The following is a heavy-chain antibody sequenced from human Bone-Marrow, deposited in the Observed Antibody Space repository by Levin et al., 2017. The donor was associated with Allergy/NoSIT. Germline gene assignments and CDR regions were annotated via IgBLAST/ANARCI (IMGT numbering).Heavy chain of an antibody. CDR1: GFTFDDYA. J-gene: IGHJ6*02. D-gene: IGHD6-13*01. V-gene: IGHV3-9*01. CDR3: VKDMREDLAAADNNTLYGYIMDV. CDR2: ISCNSGNI. Sequence: PGGSLRLSCAVSGFTFDDYAMHWVRQVPGKGLEWVSSISCNSGNIAYVESVKGRFTISRDNAKNFLYLQMSSLRAEDTALYCCVKDMREDLAAADNNTLYGYIMDVWGQGTTVTVSS.